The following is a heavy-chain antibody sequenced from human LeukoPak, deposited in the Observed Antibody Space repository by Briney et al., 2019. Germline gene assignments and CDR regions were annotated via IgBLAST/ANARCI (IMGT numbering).Heavy chain of an antibody. Sequence: ASVKVSCKASGYTFTGYYMHWVRQAPGQGLEWMGWINPNGGGTNYAQKFQGRVTMTRDTSISTAYMELSRLRSDDTAVYYCARASGLVSELHLWGQGTLVTVSS. V-gene: IGHV1-2*02. CDR2: INPNGGGT. CDR1: GYTFTGYY. CDR3: ARASGLVSELHL. D-gene: IGHD1-7*01. J-gene: IGHJ4*02.